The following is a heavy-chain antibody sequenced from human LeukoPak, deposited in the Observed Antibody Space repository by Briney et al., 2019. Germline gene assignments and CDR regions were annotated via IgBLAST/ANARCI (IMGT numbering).Heavy chain of an antibody. J-gene: IGHJ5*02. Sequence: SQTLSLTCTVSGGSISSGSYYWGWIRQPPGKGLEWIGSIYYSGSTHYNPSLKSRVNISVDTSKNQFSLKLSSVTAADTAVYYCARASPHYYDSSGYHNWFDPWGQGTLVTVSS. V-gene: IGHV4-39*07. CDR1: GGSISSGSYY. D-gene: IGHD3-22*01. CDR3: ARASPHYYDSSGYHNWFDP. CDR2: IYYSGST.